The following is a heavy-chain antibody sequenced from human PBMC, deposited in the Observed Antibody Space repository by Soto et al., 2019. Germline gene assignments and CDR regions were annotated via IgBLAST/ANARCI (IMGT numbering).Heavy chain of an antibody. CDR1: GGSISSGDYY. CDR3: ARRNWGGYFDY. V-gene: IGHV4-30-4*01. Sequence: PSETLSLTCTVSGGSISSGDYYWSWIRQPPGKGLEWIGYIFYNGGTYYNPSLKSRVTISVDTSKNQFSLRLSSVTAADTAVFYCARRNWGGYFDYWGQGTLVTVSS. J-gene: IGHJ4*02. CDR2: IFYNGGT. D-gene: IGHD3-16*01.